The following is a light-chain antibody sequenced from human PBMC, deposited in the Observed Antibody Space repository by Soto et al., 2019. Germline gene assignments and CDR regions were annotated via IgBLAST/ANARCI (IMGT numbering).Light chain of an antibody. V-gene: IGLV1-40*01. CDR1: SPNIGTGYD. J-gene: IGLJ3*02. Sequence: QSVLTQPPSVSGAPGQRVTISCTGSSPNIGTGYDVHWYQQLPGTAPKLLIYGNNNRPSGVPDRFSASKSGTSASLAITGLQAEDEADYYCQAYDSSLSAWVFGGGTKLTVL. CDR3: QAYDSSLSAWV. CDR2: GNN.